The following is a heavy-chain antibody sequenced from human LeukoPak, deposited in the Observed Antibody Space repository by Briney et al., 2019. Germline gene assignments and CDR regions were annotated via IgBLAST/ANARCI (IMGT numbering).Heavy chain of an antibody. CDR1: GFTFGDYA. Sequence: GGSLRLSCTASGFTFGDYAMNWVGQAPGKGLEWVGFIRSKGYGGTTEYAACVRGRFTISRDDSKSIAYLQMNSLKTEDTAVYYCPRTSGSGDWGQGTLVTVSS. J-gene: IGHJ4*02. CDR3: PRTSGSGD. D-gene: IGHD3-10*01. V-gene: IGHV3-49*04. CDR2: IRSKGYGGTT.